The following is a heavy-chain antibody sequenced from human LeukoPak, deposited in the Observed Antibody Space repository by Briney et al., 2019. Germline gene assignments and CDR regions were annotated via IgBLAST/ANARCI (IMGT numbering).Heavy chain of an antibody. D-gene: IGHD3-22*01. CDR3: ARALPFYYYDSSGLLGPFDY. CDR1: GYSISSGYY. J-gene: IGHJ4*02. Sequence: SETLSLTCTVSGYSISSGYYWGWIRQPPGKGLEWIGSIYYSGSTYYNPSLKSRVTISVDTSKNQFSLKLSSVTAADTAVYYCARALPFYYYDSSGLLGPFDYWGQGTLVTVSS. V-gene: IGHV4-38-2*02. CDR2: IYYSGST.